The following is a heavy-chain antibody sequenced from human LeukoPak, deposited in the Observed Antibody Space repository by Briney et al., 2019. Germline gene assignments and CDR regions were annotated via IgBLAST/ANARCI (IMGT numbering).Heavy chain of an antibody. D-gene: IGHD2-8*02. CDR3: ARAPPVWYWFDP. J-gene: IGHJ5*02. CDR2: ISSSGSTI. Sequence: GGSLRLSCAASGFTFSSYEMNWVRQAPGKGLEWVSYISSSGSTIYYADSVKGRFTISRDNAKNTLYLQMNSLRAEDTAVYYCARAPPVWYWFDPWGQGTLVTVSS. CDR1: GFTFSSYE. V-gene: IGHV3-48*03.